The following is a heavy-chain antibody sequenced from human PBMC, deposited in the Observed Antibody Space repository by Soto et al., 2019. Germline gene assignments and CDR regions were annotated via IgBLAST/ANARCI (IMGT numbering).Heavy chain of an antibody. CDR2: ISGSGGST. Sequence: VLSLRLSCGASGLTFSSYAMSWVRQAPGKGLEWVSAISGSGGSTYYADSVKGRFTISRDNSKNTLYLQMNSLRAEDTAVYYCAKGNPDYGGNDWFDPWGQGTLVTVSS. V-gene: IGHV3-23*01. CDR1: GLTFSSYA. CDR3: AKGNPDYGGNDWFDP. D-gene: IGHD4-17*01. J-gene: IGHJ5*02.